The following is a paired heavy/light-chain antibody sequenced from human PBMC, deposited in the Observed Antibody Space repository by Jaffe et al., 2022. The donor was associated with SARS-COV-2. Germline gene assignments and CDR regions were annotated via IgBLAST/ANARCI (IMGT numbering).Light chain of an antibody. V-gene: IGLV1-47*01. CDR2: RNN. J-gene: IGLJ2*01. Sequence: QSVLTQPPSASGTPGQRVTISCSGSSSNIGSNYVYWYQQLPGTAPKLLIYRNNQRPSGVPDRFSGSKSGTSASLAISGLRSEDEADYYCAAWDDSLSGPDVVFGGGTKLTVL. CDR3: AAWDDSLSGPDVV. CDR1: SSNIGSNY.
Heavy chain of an antibody. V-gene: IGHV4-39*01. J-gene: IGHJ4*02. CDR1: GGSISSSSYY. CDR2: IYYSGST. CDR3: ARLVGGDYDILTGPLNPPDY. Sequence: QLQLQESGPGLVKPSETLSLTCTVSGGSISSSSYYWGWIRQPPGKGLEWIGSIYYSGSTYYNPSLKSRVTISVDTSKNQFSLKLSSVTAADTAVYYCARLVGGDYDILTGPLNPPDYWGQGTLVTVSS. D-gene: IGHD3-9*01.